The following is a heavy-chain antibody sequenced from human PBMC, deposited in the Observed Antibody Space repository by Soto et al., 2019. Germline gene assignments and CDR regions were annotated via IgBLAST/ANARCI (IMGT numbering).Heavy chain of an antibody. CDR1: GFTFSSYG. V-gene: IGHV3-30*18. J-gene: IGHJ6*02. Sequence: GGSLRLSCPASGFTFSSYGMHWVRQAPGKGLEWVAVISYDGSNKYYADSVKGRFTISRDNSKNTLYLQMNSLRAEDTAVYYCAKGQLGYCSSTSCYIGYYYYYGMDVWGQGTTVTVSS. CDR3: AKGQLGYCSSTSCYIGYYYYYGMDV. CDR2: ISYDGSNK. D-gene: IGHD2-2*02.